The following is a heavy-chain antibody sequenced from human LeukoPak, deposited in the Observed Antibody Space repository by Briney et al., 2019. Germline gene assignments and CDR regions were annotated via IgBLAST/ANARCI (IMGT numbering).Heavy chain of an antibody. CDR1: GGSISSYY. V-gene: IGHV4-59*01. Sequence: SETLSLTCTVSGGSISSYYWSWIRQPPGKGLEWIGCIYYSGSTNYNPSLKSRVTISVDTSKNQFSLKLSSVTAADTAVYYCARDRVGAIDYWGQGTLVTVSS. D-gene: IGHD1-26*01. CDR3: ARDRVGAIDY. CDR2: IYYSGST. J-gene: IGHJ4*02.